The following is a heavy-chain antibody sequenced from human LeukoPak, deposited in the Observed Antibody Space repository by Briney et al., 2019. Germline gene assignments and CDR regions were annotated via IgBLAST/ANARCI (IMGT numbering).Heavy chain of an antibody. V-gene: IGHV4-39*01. J-gene: IGHJ4*02. CDR2: IYYSGST. Sequence: SETLSLTCTVSGGSISSSSYYWGWIRQPPGKGREWIGSIYYSGSTYYNPSLKSRVTIFVDTSKNQFSLKLSSVTAADTAVYYCARTSALGYCSGGSCYLGYWGQGTLVTVSS. CDR3: ARTSALGYCSGGSCYLGY. D-gene: IGHD2-15*01. CDR1: GGSISSSSYY.